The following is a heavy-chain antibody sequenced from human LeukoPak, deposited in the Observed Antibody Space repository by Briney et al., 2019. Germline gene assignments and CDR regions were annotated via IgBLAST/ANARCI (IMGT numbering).Heavy chain of an antibody. D-gene: IGHD3-22*01. CDR2: IVVGSGNT. J-gene: IGHJ4*02. V-gene: IGHV1-58*02. CDR3: AAVPMIRTPPIDY. CDR1: GYTFTSYG. Sequence: ASVKVSCKASGYTFTSYGISWVRQARGQRLEWIGWIVVGSGNTNYAQKFQERVTITRDMSTSTAYMELSSLRSEDTAVYYCAAVPMIRTPPIDYWGQGTLVTVSS.